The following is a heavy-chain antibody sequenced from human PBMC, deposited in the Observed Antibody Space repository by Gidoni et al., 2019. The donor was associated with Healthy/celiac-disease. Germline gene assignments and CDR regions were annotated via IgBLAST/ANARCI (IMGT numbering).Heavy chain of an antibody. D-gene: IGHD5-12*01. CDR2: ISGSGGST. J-gene: IGHJ4*02. CDR3: SKGYSGYDFVVYFDY. Sequence: EVPRLESGGGLVQPGGSLRRSCAASGFTCSSYAMAWVRQAPGKGLEWVSAISGSGGSTDYADSVKGRFTISRDNSKNTLYLRMNSLRAEDTAVYYCSKGYSGYDFVVYFDYWGQGTLVTVSS. CDR1: GFTCSSYA. V-gene: IGHV3-23*01.